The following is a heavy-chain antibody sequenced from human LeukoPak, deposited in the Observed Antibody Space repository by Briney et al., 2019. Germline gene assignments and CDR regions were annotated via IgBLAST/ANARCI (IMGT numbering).Heavy chain of an antibody. J-gene: IGHJ4*02. CDR1: GFTLSSYG. CDR2: ISYDGSNK. Sequence: GGSLRLSCAASGFTLSSYGMHWVRQAPGKGLEWVAVISYDGSNKYYADSVKGRFTISRDNSKNTLYLQMNSLRAEDTAVYYCAKEWGSSSSYFDYWGQGTLVTVSS. D-gene: IGHD6-6*01. CDR3: AKEWGSSSSYFDY. V-gene: IGHV3-30*18.